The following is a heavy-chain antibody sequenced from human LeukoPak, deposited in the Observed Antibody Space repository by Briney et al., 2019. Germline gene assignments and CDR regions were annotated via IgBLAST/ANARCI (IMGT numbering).Heavy chain of an antibody. D-gene: IGHD3-10*01. CDR3: AKDRYGSGSYRSWFDP. V-gene: IGHV3-23*01. J-gene: IGHJ5*02. CDR1: GFTFSSYA. Sequence: PGGSLRLSCAVSGFTFSSYAMSWVRQAPGKGLEWVSAISGSGGSTYYADSVKGRFTISRDNSKNTLYLQMNSLRAEDTAVYYCAKDRYGSGSYRSWFDPWGQGTLVTVSS. CDR2: ISGSGGST.